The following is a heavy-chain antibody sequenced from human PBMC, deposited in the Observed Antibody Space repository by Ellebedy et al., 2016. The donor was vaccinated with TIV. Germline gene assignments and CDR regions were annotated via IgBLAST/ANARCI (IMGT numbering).Heavy chain of an antibody. D-gene: IGHD3-22*01. CDR2: IYYSGST. Sequence: MPSETLSLTCTVSGGSINSSSYYWGWIRQPPGKGLEYIGSIYYSGSTYYNPSLKSRVTISVDTSKNQFSLKLSSVTAADTAVYYCASRAYDSTGYYRYWGQGSLVTVSS. J-gene: IGHJ4*02. V-gene: IGHV4-39*01. CDR1: GGSINSSSYY. CDR3: ASRAYDSTGYYRY.